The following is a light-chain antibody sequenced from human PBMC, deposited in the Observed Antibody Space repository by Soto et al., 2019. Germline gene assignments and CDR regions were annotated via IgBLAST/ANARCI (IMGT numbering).Light chain of an antibody. J-gene: IGKJ4*01. CDR1: QSVSSSY. Sequence: DIVLAQSPGTLSFSPGERATVSWRASQSVSSSYLAWYQHKPGQAPRLLISGASNRAAGIPDRFSGSGSGKDFTLTITRLELEDFAVYSAQHYDNSLTFLGGTKVNIX. CDR2: GAS. V-gene: IGKV3-20*01. CDR3: QHYDNSLT.